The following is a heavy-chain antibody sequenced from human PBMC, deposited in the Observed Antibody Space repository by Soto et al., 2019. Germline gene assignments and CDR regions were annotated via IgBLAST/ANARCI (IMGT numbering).Heavy chain of an antibody. CDR2: ISSSTTYI. CDR3: ARDPVGVDSTFFFDS. D-gene: IGHD2-21*01. Sequence: PGGSLRLSCAASEFTFSYYSMTWVRQSPGRGLEWVASISSSTTYISYADSVRGRFTISRDNAKNSLYLQMSSLRADDTAVYYCARDPVGVDSTFFFDSWGQGTLVTVSS. V-gene: IGHV3-21*01. CDR1: EFTFSYYS. J-gene: IGHJ4*02.